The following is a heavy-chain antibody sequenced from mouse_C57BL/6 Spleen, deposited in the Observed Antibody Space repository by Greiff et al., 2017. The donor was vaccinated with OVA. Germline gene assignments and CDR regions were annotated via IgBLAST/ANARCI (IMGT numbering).Heavy chain of an antibody. CDR1: GYTFTNYW. Sequence: VKLMESGAELVRPGTSVKMSCKASGYTFTNYWIGWAKQRPGHGLEWIGDIYPGGGYTNYNEKFKGKATLTADKSSSTAYMQFSSLTSEDSAIYYCARYGNYEDWYFDVWGTGTTVTVSS. CDR2: IYPGGGYT. CDR3: ARYGNYEDWYFDV. V-gene: IGHV1-63*01. D-gene: IGHD2-10*02. J-gene: IGHJ1*03.